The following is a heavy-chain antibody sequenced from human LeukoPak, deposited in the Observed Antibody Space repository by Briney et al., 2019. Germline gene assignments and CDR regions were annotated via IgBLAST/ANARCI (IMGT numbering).Heavy chain of an antibody. V-gene: IGHV4-59*01. CDR3: ARSTDVDTAMVDY. J-gene: IGHJ4*02. Sequence: SETLSLTCTVSGGSISSYYWSWIRQPPGKGLEWIGYIYYSGSTNYNPSLKSRVTISVDTSKNQFSLKLSSVTAADTAVYYCARSTDVDTAMVDYWGQGTLVTVSS. CDR1: GGSISSYY. D-gene: IGHD5-18*01. CDR2: IYYSGST.